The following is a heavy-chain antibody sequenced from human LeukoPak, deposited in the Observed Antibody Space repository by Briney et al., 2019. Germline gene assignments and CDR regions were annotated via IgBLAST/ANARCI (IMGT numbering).Heavy chain of an antibody. CDR2: IKQDGSEK. V-gene: IGHV3-7*01. D-gene: IGHD3-10*01. Sequence: PGGSLRLSCAASGFTFSSYWMSWVRQAPGKGLEWVANIKQDGSEKYYVDSVKGRFTISRDNAKNSLYLLMNSLRAEDTAVYYCARDLAVGITMVRGVPIDYWGQGTLVTVSS. CDR1: GFTFSSYW. J-gene: IGHJ4*02. CDR3: ARDLAVGITMVRGVPIDY.